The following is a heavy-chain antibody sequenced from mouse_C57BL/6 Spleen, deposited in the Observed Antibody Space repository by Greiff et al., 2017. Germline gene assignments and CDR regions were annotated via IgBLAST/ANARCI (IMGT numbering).Heavy chain of an antibody. V-gene: IGHV1-81*01. CDR2: IYPRSGNT. J-gene: IGHJ4*01. D-gene: IGHD3-2*02. CDR3: ARATAQATGDAMDY. CDR1: GYTFTSYG. Sequence: QVQLKQSGAELARPGASVKLSCKASGYTFTSYGISWVKQRTGQGLEWIGEIYPRSGNTYYNEQFKGKATLTADKSSSTAYMELRSLTSEDSAVYFCARATAQATGDAMDYWGQGTSVTVSS.